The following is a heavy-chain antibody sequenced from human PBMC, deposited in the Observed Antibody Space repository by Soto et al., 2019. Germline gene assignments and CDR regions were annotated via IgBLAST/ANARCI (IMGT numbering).Heavy chain of an antibody. Sequence: GGSLRLSCAASGFTVSSNYMSWVRQAPGKGLEWVSVIYSGGSTYYADSVKGRFTISRDNSKNTLYLQMNSLRAEDTAVYYCARADYGDYVVFDYWGQGTLVTVSS. CDR3: ARADYGDYVVFDY. CDR1: GFTVSSNY. J-gene: IGHJ4*02. V-gene: IGHV3-53*01. CDR2: IYSGGST. D-gene: IGHD4-17*01.